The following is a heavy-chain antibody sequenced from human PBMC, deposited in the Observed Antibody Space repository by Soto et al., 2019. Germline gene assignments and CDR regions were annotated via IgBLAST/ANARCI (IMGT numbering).Heavy chain of an antibody. CDR2: VSAYNGNT. D-gene: IGHD3-10*01. CDR1: GYTFTSYG. V-gene: IGHV1-18*01. CDR3: ARDVFTMVRGAIDY. Sequence: ASVKVSCKASGYTFTSYGISWGRQAPGQGLEWMGWVSAYNGNTNYAQKLQGRVTMTTDTSTSTAYMELRSLRSDDTAVYYCARDVFTMVRGAIDYWGQGTLVTVS. J-gene: IGHJ4*02.